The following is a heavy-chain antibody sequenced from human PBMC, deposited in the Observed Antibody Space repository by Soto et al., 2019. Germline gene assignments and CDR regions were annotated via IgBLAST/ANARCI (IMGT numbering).Heavy chain of an antibody. D-gene: IGHD2-2*01. CDR2: ISYDGSNK. CDR1: GFTFSSYA. CDR3: ASLPIVVVPAAMDY. V-gene: IGHV3-30-3*01. J-gene: IGHJ4*02. Sequence: PGGSLRLSCAASGFTFSSYAMHWVRQAPGKGLEWVAVISYDGSNKYYADSVKGRFTISRDNSKNTLYLQMNSLRAEDTAVYYCASLPIVVVPAAMDYWGQGTLVTVSS.